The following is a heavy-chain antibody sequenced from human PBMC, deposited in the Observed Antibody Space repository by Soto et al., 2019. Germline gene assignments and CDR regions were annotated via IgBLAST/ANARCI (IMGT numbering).Heavy chain of an antibody. J-gene: IGHJ4*02. D-gene: IGHD2-15*01. CDR3: ARDSWGFDC. Sequence: QVELVESGGGVVQPGTSLRLSCAASGFIFRNYAMHWVRQAPGKGLEWVADISYDERNIHYPDSVKGRFTISRDNSKSTLFLQMNNLRAEDTAVYYCARDSWGFDCWGQGTLVTVSS. V-gene: IGHV3-30*04. CDR2: ISYDERNI. CDR1: GFIFRNYA.